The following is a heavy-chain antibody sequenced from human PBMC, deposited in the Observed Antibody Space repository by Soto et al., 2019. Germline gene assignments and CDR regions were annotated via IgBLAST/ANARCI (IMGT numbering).Heavy chain of an antibody. V-gene: IGHV3-23*01. D-gene: IGHD6-19*01. CDR1: GFTFSSYA. J-gene: IGHJ3*02. CDR2: ISGSGGIT. Sequence: PGGSLRLSCAASGFTFSSYAMSWVRQAPGKGLEWVSAISGSGGITYYADSVKGRFTISRDNSKNTLYLQMNSLRAEDTAVYYCAKAHGQWLAEDAFDIWGQGTMVTVSS. CDR3: AKAHGQWLAEDAFDI.